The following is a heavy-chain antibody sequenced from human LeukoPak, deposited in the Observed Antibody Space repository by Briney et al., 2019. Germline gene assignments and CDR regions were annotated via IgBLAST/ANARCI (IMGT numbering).Heavy chain of an antibody. CDR3: AKVGAARGVYYYYYMDV. D-gene: IGHD6-6*01. V-gene: IGHV3-43*01. Sequence: GGSLRLSCAASGFTFDDYTMHWVRQAPGKGLEWVSLISWDGGSTYYADSVKGRFTISRDNSKNSLYLQMNSLRTEDTALYYCAKVGAARGVYYYYYMDVWGKGTTVTVSS. CDR2: ISWDGGST. J-gene: IGHJ6*03. CDR1: GFTFDDYT.